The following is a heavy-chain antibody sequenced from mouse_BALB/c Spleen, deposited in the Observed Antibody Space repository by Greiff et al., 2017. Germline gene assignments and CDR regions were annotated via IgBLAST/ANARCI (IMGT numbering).Heavy chain of an antibody. CDR3: ARGARGAMDD. D-gene: IGHD3-1*01. CDR1: GFTFSSYG. J-gene: IGHJ4*01. Sequence: EVTLVESGGDLVKPGGSLKLSCAASGFTFSSYGMSWVRQTPDKRLEWVATISSGGSYTYYPDSVKGRFTISRDNAKNTLYLQMSSLKSEDTAMYYCARGARGAMDDWGQGTSVTVSS. CDR2: ISSGGSYT. V-gene: IGHV5-6*01.